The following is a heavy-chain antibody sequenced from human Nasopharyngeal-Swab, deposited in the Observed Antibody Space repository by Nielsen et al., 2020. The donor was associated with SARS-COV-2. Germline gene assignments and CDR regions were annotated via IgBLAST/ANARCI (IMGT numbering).Heavy chain of an antibody. CDR3: ARAGVVVVAAKYYYYMDV. Sequence: ASVNVSCKASGYTFTSYDINWVRQATGQGLEWMGWMNPNRGNTGYAQKFQGRVTMTRNTSISTAYMELSSLRSEDTAVYYCARAGVVVVAAKYYYYMDVWGKGTTVTVSS. CDR1: GYTFTSYD. J-gene: IGHJ6*03. D-gene: IGHD2-15*01. V-gene: IGHV1-8*01. CDR2: MNPNRGNT.